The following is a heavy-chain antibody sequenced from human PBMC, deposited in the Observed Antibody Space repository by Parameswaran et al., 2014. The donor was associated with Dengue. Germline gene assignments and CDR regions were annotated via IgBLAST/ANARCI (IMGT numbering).Heavy chain of an antibody. CDR2: IYYSGST. Sequence: PGKGLEWIGSIYYSGSTYYNPSLKSRVTISVDTSKNQFSLKLSSVTAADTAVYYCARVTLEGAIYWGQGTLVTVSS. D-gene: IGHD3-3*01. J-gene: IGHJ4*02. CDR3: ARVTLEGAIY. V-gene: IGHV4-39*07.